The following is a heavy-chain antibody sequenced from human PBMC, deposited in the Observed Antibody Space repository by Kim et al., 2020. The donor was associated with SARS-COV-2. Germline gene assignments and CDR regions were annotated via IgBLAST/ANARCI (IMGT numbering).Heavy chain of an antibody. Sequence: SETLSLTCAVYGGSFSGYYWSWIRQPPGKGLEWIGEINHSGSTNYNPSLKSRVTISVDTSKNQFSLKLSSVTAADTAVYYCARAGGIAAAGHFDYWGQGTLVTVSS. CDR3: ARAGGIAAAGHFDY. V-gene: IGHV4-34*01. CDR2: INHSGST. D-gene: IGHD6-13*01. CDR1: GGSFSGYY. J-gene: IGHJ4*02.